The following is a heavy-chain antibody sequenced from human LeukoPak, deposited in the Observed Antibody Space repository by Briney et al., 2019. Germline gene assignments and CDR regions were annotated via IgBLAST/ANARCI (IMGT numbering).Heavy chain of an antibody. CDR1: GGSISSGGYY. CDR2: IYHSGST. D-gene: IGHD4-17*01. J-gene: IGHJ4*02. Sequence: SQTLSLTCTVSGGSISSGGYYWSWIRQPPGKGLEWIGYIYHSGSTYYNPSLKSRVTISVDTSKNQFLLKLTSVTAADTAVYYCASGTTVTNFAYWGQGTLVTVSS. CDR3: ASGTTVTNFAY. V-gene: IGHV4-30-2*01.